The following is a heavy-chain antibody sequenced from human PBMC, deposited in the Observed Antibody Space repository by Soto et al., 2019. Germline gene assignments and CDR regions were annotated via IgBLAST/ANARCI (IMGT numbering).Heavy chain of an antibody. Sequence: QVKLVESGGGLVKPGGSLRLSCAASGFTFSDYYMSWIRQAPGTGMDWVSYISSNTIYYADSVKGRFTISRDNAKNSLYLQMNSLRAEDTAVYYCAGNSGTYFTYVDYWGQGTLVNVSS. CDR2: ISSNTI. J-gene: IGHJ4*02. V-gene: IGHV3-11*01. D-gene: IGHD1-26*01. CDR3: AGNSGTYFTYVDY. CDR1: GFTFSDYY.